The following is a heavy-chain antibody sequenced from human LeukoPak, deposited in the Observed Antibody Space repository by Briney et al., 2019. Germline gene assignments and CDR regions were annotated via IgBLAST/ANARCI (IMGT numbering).Heavy chain of an antibody. CDR3: ARGGWNYDFARNIYRDA. D-gene: IGHD1-7*01. J-gene: IGHJ6*03. CDR2: IYYSGST. Sequence: SETLSLTCSVSGGSISSYYWSWIRQPPGKGLEWIGYIYYSGSTNYNPSLKSRVTISVDTSKNQFSLKLSSVTAADTAVYYCARGGWNYDFARNIYRDAWGKGTTVTVSS. V-gene: IGHV4-59*01. CDR1: GGSISSYY.